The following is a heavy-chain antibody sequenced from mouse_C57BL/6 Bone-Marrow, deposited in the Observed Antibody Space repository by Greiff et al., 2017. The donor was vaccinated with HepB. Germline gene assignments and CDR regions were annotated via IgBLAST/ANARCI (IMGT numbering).Heavy chain of an antibody. V-gene: IGHV14-4*01. CDR2: IDPENGDT. CDR3: TTLSSVVTTAWFAY. J-gene: IGHJ3*01. D-gene: IGHD2-2*01. CDR1: GFNIKDDY. Sequence: VQLQQSGAELVRPGASVKLSCTASGFNIKDDYMHWVKQRPEQGLEWIGWIDPENGDTEYASKFQGKATITADTSSNTAYLQLSSLTSEDTAVYYCTTLSSVVTTAWFAYWGQGTLVTVSA.